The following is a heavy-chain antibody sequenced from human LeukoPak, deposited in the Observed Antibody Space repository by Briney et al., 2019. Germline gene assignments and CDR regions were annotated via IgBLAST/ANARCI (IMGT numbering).Heavy chain of an antibody. V-gene: IGHV4-59*01. J-gene: IGHJ4*02. D-gene: IGHD2-2*01. CDR3: ASLGYCSSTSCYGIFAY. CDR1: GGSISSYY. Sequence: SETLSLTCTVSGGSISSYYWSWIRQPPGKGLEWIGYIYYSGSTNYNPSLKSRVTISVDASKDQFSLKLSSVTAADTAVYYCASLGYCSSTSCYGIFAYWGQGTLVTVSS. CDR2: IYYSGST.